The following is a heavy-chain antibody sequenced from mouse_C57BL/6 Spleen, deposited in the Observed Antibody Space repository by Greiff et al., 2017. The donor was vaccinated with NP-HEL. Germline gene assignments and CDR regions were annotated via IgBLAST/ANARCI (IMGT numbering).Heavy chain of an antibody. CDR2: INPNYGTT. CDR3: AMGLYSNYYFDY. D-gene: IGHD2-5*01. CDR1: GYSFTDYN. Sequence: VQLKESGPELVKPGASVKISCKASGYSFTDYNMNWVKQSNGKSLEWIGVINPNYGTTSYNQKFKGKATLTVDQSSSTAYMQLNSLTSEDSAVYYCAMGLYSNYYFDYWGQGTTLTVSS. J-gene: IGHJ2*01. V-gene: IGHV1-39*01.